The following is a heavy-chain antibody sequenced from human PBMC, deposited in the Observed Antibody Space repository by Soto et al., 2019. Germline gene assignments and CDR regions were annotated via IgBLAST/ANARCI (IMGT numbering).Heavy chain of an antibody. J-gene: IGHJ4*02. Sequence: QVQLVQSGAEVKKPGSSVKVSCKASGGTFSSYTITWVRQAPGQGLEWMGGIIPMFGTPNYAQKFQGRVTIIADGSTSTAYMELSSLRSEDTAVYYCATAYGDGYNEFDAWGQGTLVSVSS. CDR3: ATAYGDGYNEFDA. CDR2: IIPMFGTP. D-gene: IGHD5-12*01. V-gene: IGHV1-69*12. CDR1: GGTFSSYT.